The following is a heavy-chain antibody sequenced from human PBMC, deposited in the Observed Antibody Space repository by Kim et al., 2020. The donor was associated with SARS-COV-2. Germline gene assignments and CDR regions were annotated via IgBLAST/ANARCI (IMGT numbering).Heavy chain of an antibody. CDR3: ARDTVTKGLNY. D-gene: IGHD4-17*01. V-gene: IGHV3-33*01. Sequence: GGSLRLSCAASGFTFSSYGMHWVRQAPGKGLEWVAVIWYDGSNKYYADSVKGRFTISRENSKNTLYLQMNSLRAEDTAVYYCARDTVTKGLNYWGQGTLVTVSS. CDR1: GFTFSSYG. J-gene: IGHJ4*02. CDR2: IWYDGSNK.